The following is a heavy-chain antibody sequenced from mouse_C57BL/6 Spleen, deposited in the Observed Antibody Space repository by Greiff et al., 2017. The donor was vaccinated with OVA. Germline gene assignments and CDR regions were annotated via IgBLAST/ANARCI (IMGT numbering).Heavy chain of an antibody. CDR2: ISSGSSTI. CDR3: ARHAMDY. J-gene: IGHJ4*01. CDR1: GFTFSDYG. V-gene: IGHV5-17*01. Sequence: EVKVVESGGGLVKPGGSLKLSCAASGFTFSDYGMHWVRQAPEKGLEWVAYISSGSSTIYYADTVKGRFTISRDNAKKTLFLQMTSLRSEDTAMYYCARHAMDYWGQGTSVTVSS.